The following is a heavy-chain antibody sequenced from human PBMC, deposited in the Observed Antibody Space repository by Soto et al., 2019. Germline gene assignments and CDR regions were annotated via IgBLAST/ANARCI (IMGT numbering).Heavy chain of an antibody. J-gene: IGHJ4*02. CDR1: GGSFSGYD. CDR2: INHSGST. D-gene: IGHD3-22*01. Sequence: QVQLQQWGAGLLKPSETLSLTCAVSGGSFSGYDWSWIRQPPGKGLEWIGEINHSGSTNYNPSLKSRVTISVDTSKNQFSLKLSSVTAADTAVYYCARVGANYYDSSGYYHDYWGQGTLVTVSS. V-gene: IGHV4-34*01. CDR3: ARVGANYYDSSGYYHDY.